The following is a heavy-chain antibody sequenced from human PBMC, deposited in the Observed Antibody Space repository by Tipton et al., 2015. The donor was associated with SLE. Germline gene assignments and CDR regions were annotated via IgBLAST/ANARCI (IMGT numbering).Heavy chain of an antibody. Sequence: TLSLTCAVYGGSLSGYYWSWIRQSPGKGLEWIDDINHVGRNNYKPSLRSRATISIDTPKNQFSLKLSSVTAADTAVYYCARGRGSYGGYYYYYYMDVWGKGTTVTVSS. CDR1: GGSLSGYY. D-gene: IGHD5-18*01. CDR2: INHVGRN. J-gene: IGHJ6*03. CDR3: ARGRGSYGGYYYYYYMDV. V-gene: IGHV4-34*01.